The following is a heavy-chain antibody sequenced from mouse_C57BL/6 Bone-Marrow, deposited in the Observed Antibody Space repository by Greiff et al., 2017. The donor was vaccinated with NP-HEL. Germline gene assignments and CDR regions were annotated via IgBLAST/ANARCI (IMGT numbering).Heavy chain of an antibody. Sequence: VQLKESGTVLARPGASVKMSCKTSGYTFTSYWMHWVKQRPGQGLEWIGAIYPGNSDTSYNQKFKGKAKLTAVTSASTAYMELSSLTNEDSAVYYCTAHYYDSSPRRVGYFDVWGTGTTVTVSS. D-gene: IGHD1-1*01. CDR1: GYTFTSYW. CDR3: TAHYYDSSPRRVGYFDV. V-gene: IGHV1-5*01. CDR2: IYPGNSDT. J-gene: IGHJ1*03.